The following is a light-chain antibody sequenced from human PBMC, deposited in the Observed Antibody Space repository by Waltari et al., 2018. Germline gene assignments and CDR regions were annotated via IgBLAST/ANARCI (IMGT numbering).Light chain of an antibody. CDR3: HQYNSYSYT. Sequence: DIQMTQSPSTLSASVGDRVTITCRASRSISGWLARYQQKPGKAPNLLIYKASSLESGVPSRFNGSGSGTEFTLTISSLQPDDFATYYCHQYNSYSYTFGQGTKLESK. CDR1: RSISGW. J-gene: IGKJ2*01. V-gene: IGKV1-5*03. CDR2: KAS.